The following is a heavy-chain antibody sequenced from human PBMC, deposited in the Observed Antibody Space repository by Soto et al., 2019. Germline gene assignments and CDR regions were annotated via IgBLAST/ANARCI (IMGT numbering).Heavy chain of an antibody. V-gene: IGHV4-39*01. J-gene: IGHJ5*02. CDR3: ATSVAGLGNWFDP. CDR2: IYYSGSA. Sequence: SETLSLTCTVSGGSISSSSYYWGWIRQPPGKGLEWIGNIYYSGSAYYNPSLKGRVALSVDTSQNQFSLKLSSVTAADAALYFCATSVAGLGNWFDPWGQGTLVTVSS. CDR1: GGSISSSSYY. D-gene: IGHD6-19*01.